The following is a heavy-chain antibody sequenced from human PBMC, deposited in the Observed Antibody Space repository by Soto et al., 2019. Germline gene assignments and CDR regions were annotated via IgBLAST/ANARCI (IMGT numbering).Heavy chain of an antibody. CDR3: ARDRMIVVNYGLDV. V-gene: IGHV4-38-2*02. CDR2: IYHNGKT. J-gene: IGHJ6*02. D-gene: IGHD3-22*01. CDR1: GEYISSGYY. Sequence: SETLSLTCSVSGEYISSGYYWGWIRQPPGRGLEWIGSIYHNGKTYYNPSLKSRVTISVDTSKNQLSLKVSSVTAADTALYYCARDRMIVVNYGLDVWGQGTTVTVSS.